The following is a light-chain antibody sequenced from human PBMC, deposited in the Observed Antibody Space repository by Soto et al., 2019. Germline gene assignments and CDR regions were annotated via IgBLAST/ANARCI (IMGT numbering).Light chain of an antibody. J-gene: IGLJ2*01. CDR3: ATWDDSLNAVV. CDR2: TIN. CDR1: SSNIGSNT. V-gene: IGLV1-44*01. Sequence: QAVVTQPPSASGTPGQRVSISCSGSSSNIGSNTVNWYQQLPGTAPKLLIYTINQRPSGVPDRFSGSKSGTSASLAISGLRSVDEADYYCATWDDSLNAVVFGGGTKLTVL.